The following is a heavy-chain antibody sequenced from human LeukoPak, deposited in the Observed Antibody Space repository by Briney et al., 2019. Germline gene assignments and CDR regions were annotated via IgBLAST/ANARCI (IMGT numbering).Heavy chain of an antibody. CDR3: ARLLYDFWSQGVFDY. CDR1: GFTFSSYW. J-gene: IGHJ4*02. D-gene: IGHD3-3*01. V-gene: IGHV3-7*01. CDR2: IKQDGSEK. Sequence: NPGGSLRLSCAASGFTFSSYWMSWVRQAPGKGLEWVANIKQDGSEKYYVDSVKGRFTISRDNAKNSLYLQMNSLRAEDTAVYYCARLLYDFWSQGVFDYWGQGTLVTVSS.